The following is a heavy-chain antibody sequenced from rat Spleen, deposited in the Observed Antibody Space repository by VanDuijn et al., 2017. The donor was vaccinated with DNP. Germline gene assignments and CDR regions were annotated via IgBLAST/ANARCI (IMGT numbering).Heavy chain of an antibody. D-gene: IGHD2-2*01. CDR1: GFTFNDYW. Sequence: EVKLVESGGGLVQPGRSLKLSCAASGFTFNDYWMGWVRQAPGKGLEWIAEINKDSRIIKYTPSLKDKFAISRDNAQNTLYLQMSKLGSEDTAIYYCVREDKGVDAWGQGTSVTVSS. J-gene: IGHJ4*01. CDR3: VREDKGVDA. CDR2: INKDSRII. V-gene: IGHV4-2*01.